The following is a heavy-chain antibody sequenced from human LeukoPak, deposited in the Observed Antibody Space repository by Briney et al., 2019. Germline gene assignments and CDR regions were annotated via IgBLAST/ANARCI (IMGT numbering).Heavy chain of an antibody. CDR2: IKQDGSEK. CDR3: AKPHDSSGYYLYYFDY. CDR1: GFTFSSYW. J-gene: IGHJ4*02. D-gene: IGHD3-22*01. Sequence: RGSLRLSCAASGFTFSSYWMSWVRQAPGKGLEWVANIKQDGSEKYYVDSVKGRFTISRDNAKNTLYLQMNSLRAEDTAVYYCAKPHDSSGYYLYYFDYWGQGTLVTVSS. V-gene: IGHV3-7*03.